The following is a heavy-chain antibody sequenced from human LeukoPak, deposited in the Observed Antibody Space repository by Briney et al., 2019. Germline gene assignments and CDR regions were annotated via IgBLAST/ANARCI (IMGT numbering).Heavy chain of an antibody. J-gene: IGHJ6*02. D-gene: IGHD3-22*01. V-gene: IGHV4-59*06. CDR1: GGSISSYY. CDR2: IYYSGST. Sequence: SETLSLTCTVSGGSISSYYWSWIRQHPGKGLEWIGYIYYSGSTYYNPSLKSRVTISVDTSKNQFSLKLSSVTAADTAVYYCAGDHYYDSKTRYYGMDVWGQGTTVTVSS. CDR3: AGDHYYDSKTRYYGMDV.